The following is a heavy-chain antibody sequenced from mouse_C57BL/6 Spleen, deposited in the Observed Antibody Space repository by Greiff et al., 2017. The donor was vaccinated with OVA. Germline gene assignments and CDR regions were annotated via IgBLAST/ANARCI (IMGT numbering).Heavy chain of an antibody. CDR1: GYSFTSYY. CDR3: ARYDYAYFDY. D-gene: IGHD2-4*01. Sequence: LVESGPELVKPGASVKISCKASGYSFTSYYIHWVKQRPGQGLEWIGWIYPGSGNTKYNEKFKGKATLTADTSSSTAYMQLSSLTSEDSAVYYCARYDYAYFDYWGQGTTLTVSS. V-gene: IGHV1-66*01. J-gene: IGHJ2*01. CDR2: IYPGSGNT.